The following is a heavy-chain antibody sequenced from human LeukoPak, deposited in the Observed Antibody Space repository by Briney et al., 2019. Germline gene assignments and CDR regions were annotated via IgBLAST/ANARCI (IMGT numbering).Heavy chain of an antibody. CDR1: AFSLSAYN. V-gene: IGHV3-74*01. J-gene: IGHJ2*01. D-gene: IGHD3-10*01. Sequence: GGSLRLSCAASAFSLSAYNMNWVRQAPGKGLVWVSRINPDGGRISYADSVQGRFTISRDNAKNTVYLQMNSLRAEDTAVYYCARVGTGSWYFDLWGRGTLVTISS. CDR2: INPDGGRI. CDR3: ARVGTGSWYFDL.